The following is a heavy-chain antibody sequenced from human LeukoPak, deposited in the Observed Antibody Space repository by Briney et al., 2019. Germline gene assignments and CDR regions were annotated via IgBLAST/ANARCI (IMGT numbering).Heavy chain of an antibody. Sequence: ASVKVSCKASGGTFSSYAISWVRQAPGQGLEWMGRIIPILGIANYAQKFQGRVTSTADKSTSTAYMELSSLRSEDTAVYYCASARMDSSSWYSTWGQGTMVTVSS. V-gene: IGHV1-69*04. J-gene: IGHJ3*01. CDR1: GGTFSSYA. CDR3: ASARMDSSSWYST. D-gene: IGHD6-13*01. CDR2: IIPILGIA.